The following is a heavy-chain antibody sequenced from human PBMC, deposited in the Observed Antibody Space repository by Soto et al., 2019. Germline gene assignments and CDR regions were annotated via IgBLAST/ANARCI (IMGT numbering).Heavy chain of an antibody. D-gene: IGHD1-26*01. J-gene: IGHJ4*02. Sequence: EVQLVESGGGLVQPGGSLRLSCATSGFTFGNYWMYWVRQAPGKGLVWVSRIHSDGRITTYADSVKGRFTISRDIAKNTLCLQMDSLRAEDTAIYYCARGRGSFYLDFWGQGTLVTVSS. V-gene: IGHV3-74*01. CDR1: GFTFGNYW. CDR2: IHSDGRIT. CDR3: ARGRGSFYLDF.